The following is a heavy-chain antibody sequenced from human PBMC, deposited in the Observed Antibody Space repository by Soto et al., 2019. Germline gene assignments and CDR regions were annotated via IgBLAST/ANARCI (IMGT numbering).Heavy chain of an antibody. CDR3: ARDYSASASFFAYYFDY. Sequence: GGSLRLSCAASGFTFSTYSMNWVRQAPGKGLEWISFISGSSSTIYYADSVKGRITISRDNAENSLYLQMHSLRAEDTAVYYCARDYSASASFFAYYFDYWGQGTLVTVSS. D-gene: IGHD3-10*01. J-gene: IGHJ4*02. CDR2: ISGSSSTI. CDR1: GFTFSTYS. V-gene: IGHV3-48*01.